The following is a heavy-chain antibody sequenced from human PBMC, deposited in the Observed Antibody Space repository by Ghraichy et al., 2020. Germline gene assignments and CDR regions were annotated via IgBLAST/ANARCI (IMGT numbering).Heavy chain of an antibody. D-gene: IGHD6-6*01. J-gene: IGHJ4*02. V-gene: IGHV3-53*01. CDR3: ASQVRCRPGY. CDR1: GFSVSNSY. Sequence: GGSLRLSCAASGFSVSNSYMSWVRQAPGKGLEWVSVMYSDGNTYYADSVKGRFTVSRDNSKNTFYLQMNSLTAEDAAVCYCASQVRCRPGYWGQGTLVTVSS. CDR2: MYSDGNT.